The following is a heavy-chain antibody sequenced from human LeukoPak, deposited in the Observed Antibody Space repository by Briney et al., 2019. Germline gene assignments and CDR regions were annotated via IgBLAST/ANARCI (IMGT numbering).Heavy chain of an antibody. CDR3: ARGMRYYYGSGSPGDAFDI. J-gene: IGHJ3*02. Sequence: GGSLRLSCAASGFTFSSYAMHWVRQAPGKGLEWVAVIWYDGSNKYYADSVKGRFTISRDNSKNTLYLQMNSLRAEDTAVYYCARGMRYYYGSGSPGDAFDIWGQGTMVTVSS. CDR1: GFTFSSYA. V-gene: IGHV3-33*08. CDR2: IWYDGSNK. D-gene: IGHD3-10*01.